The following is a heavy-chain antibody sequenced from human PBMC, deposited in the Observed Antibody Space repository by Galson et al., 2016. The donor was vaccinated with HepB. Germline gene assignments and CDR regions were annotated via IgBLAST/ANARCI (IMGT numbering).Heavy chain of an antibody. V-gene: IGHV3-53*01. CDR1: GFSVSNNY. Sequence: SLRLSCAASGFSVSNNYMTWVRQAPGKGLEWVSLIYSGGGTSFADSVKGRFTISRDNSKDTLYLQMNSLRAGDTAVYYCARGGASDAAGYWGQGTLVTVSS. CDR2: IYSGGGT. CDR3: ARGGASDAAGY. J-gene: IGHJ4*02. D-gene: IGHD2-15*01.